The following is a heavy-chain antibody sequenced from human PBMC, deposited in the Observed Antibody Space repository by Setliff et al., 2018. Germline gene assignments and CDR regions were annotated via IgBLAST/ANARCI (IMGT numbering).Heavy chain of an antibody. CDR1: GGSISSGDYY. CDR2: IYYSGST. CDR3: AREYTEESPSTYYYYYMDI. D-gene: IGHD2-2*01. J-gene: IGHJ6*03. Sequence: KTSETLSLTCTVSGGSISSGDYYWSWIRQPPGKGLEWIGYIYYSGSTYYNPSLKSRVTISVDTSKNQFSLKLSSVTAADTAVYYCAREYTEESPSTYYYYYMDIWGKGTTVTVSS. V-gene: IGHV4-30-4*08.